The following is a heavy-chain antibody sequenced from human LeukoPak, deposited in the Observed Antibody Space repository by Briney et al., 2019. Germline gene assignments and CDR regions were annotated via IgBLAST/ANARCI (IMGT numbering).Heavy chain of an antibody. CDR2: ISSSSSYI. D-gene: IGHD2-15*01. V-gene: IGHV3-21*01. CDR1: GFTFGSYS. CDR3: ARAARLKDDY. Sequence: PGGSLRLSCAASGFTFGSYSMNWVRQAPGKGLEWVSSISSSSSYIYYADSVKGRFTISRDNAKNSLYLQMNSLRAEDTAVYYCARAARLKDDYWGQGTLVTVSS. J-gene: IGHJ4*02.